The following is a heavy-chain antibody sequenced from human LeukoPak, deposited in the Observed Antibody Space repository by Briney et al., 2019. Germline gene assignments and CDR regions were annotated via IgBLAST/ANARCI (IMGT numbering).Heavy chain of an antibody. CDR1: GASISRSTYY. D-gene: IGHD5-12*01. V-gene: IGHV4-39*07. Sequence: SETLSLTCTVSGASISRSTYYWGWIRQPPGKGLEWIASIYTSGSTNCNPSLKSRVTMSVDTSKNQFSLKLSSVTAADTAVYYCARDYSLGGYDLVWFDPWGQGTLVTVSS. CDR3: ARDYSLGGYDLVWFDP. CDR2: IYTSGST. J-gene: IGHJ5*02.